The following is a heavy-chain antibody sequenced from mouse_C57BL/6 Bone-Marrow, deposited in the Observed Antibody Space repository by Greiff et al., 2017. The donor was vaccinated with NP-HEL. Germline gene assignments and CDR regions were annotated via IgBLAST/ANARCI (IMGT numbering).Heavy chain of an antibody. CDR3: AREDYGSRAWFAY. D-gene: IGHD1-1*01. CDR1: GYTFTSYW. V-gene: IGHV1-59*01. CDR2: IDPSDSYT. J-gene: IGHJ3*01. Sequence: QVQLKQPGAELVRPGTSVKLSCKASGYTFTSYWMHWVKQRPGQGLEWIGVIDPSDSYTNYNQKFKGKATLTVDTSSSTAYMQLSSLTSEDSAGYYWAREDYGSRAWFAYWGQGTLVTVSA.